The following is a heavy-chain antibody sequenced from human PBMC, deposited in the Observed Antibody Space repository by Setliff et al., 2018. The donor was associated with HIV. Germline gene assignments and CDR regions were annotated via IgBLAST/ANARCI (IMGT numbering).Heavy chain of an antibody. CDR2: TIPMFGTA. CDR1: GGTFGIYG. J-gene: IGHJ4*02. Sequence: SVKVSCKASGGTFGIYGISWMRQAPGQGLEWMGGTIPMFGTANYAQKFQGRVTITTDESTNTGYMELSSLRSEDTAVYYCARESACSSTSCPKVLDYWGQGTLVTVSS. D-gene: IGHD2-2*01. V-gene: IGHV1-69*05. CDR3: ARESACSSTSCPKVLDY.